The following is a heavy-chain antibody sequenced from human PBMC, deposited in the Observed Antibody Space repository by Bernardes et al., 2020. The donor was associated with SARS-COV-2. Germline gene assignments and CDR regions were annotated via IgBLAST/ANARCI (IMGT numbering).Heavy chain of an antibody. D-gene: IGHD3-10*01. Sequence: GGSLRLSCAASGFTFSSYSMNWVRQAPGKGLEWVSSISSSSSYIYYADSVKGRFTISRDNAKNSLYLQMNSLRAEDTAVYYCARDGLWFGELLPYFDPWGQGTLVTVSS. J-gene: IGHJ5*02. CDR2: ISSSSSYI. V-gene: IGHV3-21*01. CDR3: ARDGLWFGELLPYFDP. CDR1: GFTFSSYS.